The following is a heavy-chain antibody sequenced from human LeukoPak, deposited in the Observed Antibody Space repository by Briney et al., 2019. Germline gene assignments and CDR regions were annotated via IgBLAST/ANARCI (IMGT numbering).Heavy chain of an antibody. J-gene: IGHJ4*02. D-gene: IGHD3-10*01. CDR3: ARWYYYGSGSYYNFGAYYFDY. CDR1: GFTVSSNY. CDR2: ISSSSSYI. V-gene: IGHV3-21*01. Sequence: GGSLRLSCAASGFTVSSNYMSWVRKAPGKGLEWVSSISSSSSYIYYADSVKGRFTISRDNAKNSLYLQMNSLRAEDTAVYYCARWYYYGSGSYYNFGAYYFDYWGQGTLVTVSS.